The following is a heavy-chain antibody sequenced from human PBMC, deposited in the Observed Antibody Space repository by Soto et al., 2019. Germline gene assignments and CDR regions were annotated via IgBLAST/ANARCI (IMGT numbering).Heavy chain of an antibody. CDR2: ISANNGIT. CDR3: ARDLIAAAGNDY. CDR1: GYTFSNYG. D-gene: IGHD6-13*01. J-gene: IGHJ4*02. Sequence: GXSVKVSCKASGYTFSNYGISWVRQAPGQGLEWMGWISANNGITNYAQKVQGRVTMTTDTSTSTAYMELRSLRSDDTAVYYCARDLIAAAGNDYWGQGTLVTVSS. V-gene: IGHV1-18*04.